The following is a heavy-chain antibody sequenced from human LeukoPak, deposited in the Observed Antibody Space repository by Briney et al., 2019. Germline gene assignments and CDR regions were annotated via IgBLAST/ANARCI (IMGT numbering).Heavy chain of an antibody. D-gene: IGHD5-18*01. CDR2: IYYSGNT. CDR3: ARVVRDSYGYGGHYYYYYYMDV. Sequence: RSSETLSLTCTVSGVSISSSNSYWGWIRQPPGKGLEWIGSIYYSGNTYYNASLKSRVSISIDTSKNQFSLKLSSVTAADTAVYYCARVVRDSYGYGGHYYYYYYMDVWGKGTTVTVSS. CDR1: GVSISSSNSY. V-gene: IGHV4-39*07. J-gene: IGHJ6*03.